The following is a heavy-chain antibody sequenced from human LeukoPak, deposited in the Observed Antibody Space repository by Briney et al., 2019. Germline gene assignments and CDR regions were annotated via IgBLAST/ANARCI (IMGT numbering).Heavy chain of an antibody. J-gene: IGHJ4*02. V-gene: IGHV1-18*03. CDR2: ISAQNGNT. Sequence: ASVKVSCKASGYKFNRFGISWVRQAPGQGLEWMGWISAQNGNTNYAEKLRGRVTMSTDTFTSTAYIEVRNLRSDDMAMYYCARDVVHTVTTLDYWGQGTLVTVSS. CDR3: ARDVVHTVTTLDY. D-gene: IGHD4-17*01. CDR1: GYKFNRFG.